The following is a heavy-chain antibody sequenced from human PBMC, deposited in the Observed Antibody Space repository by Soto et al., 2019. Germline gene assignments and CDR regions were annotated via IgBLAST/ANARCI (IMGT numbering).Heavy chain of an antibody. CDR2: IYYRGNT. Sequence: SETLSFTCTVSGASISSGAYYWSWIRQHPEKGLEWIGYIYYRGNTYYNPSLKSRVTMSLDTSKNQFSLRLSSVTAADTAVYYCAIDLTRYFNFDPWGPGTLVTVFS. CDR3: AIDLTRYFNFDP. V-gene: IGHV4-31*03. J-gene: IGHJ5*02. D-gene: IGHD3-9*01. CDR1: GASISSGAYY.